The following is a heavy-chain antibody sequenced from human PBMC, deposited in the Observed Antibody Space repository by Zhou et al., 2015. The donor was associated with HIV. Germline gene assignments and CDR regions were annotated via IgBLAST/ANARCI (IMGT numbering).Heavy chain of an antibody. J-gene: IGHJ4*02. V-gene: IGHV1-69*01. CDR3: ARDDSSGYHSFDY. CDR1: GGTFSSYF. CDR2: IIPLSGAT. Sequence: QVQLVQSGAEVKKPGSSVKVSCKASGGTFSSYFIGWVRQAPGQGLEWMGGIIPLSGATSYAHKFQDRLTITADESTSTAYMELTGLRSDDTATYFCARDDSSGYHSFDYWGQGTLVTVSS. D-gene: IGHD3-22*01.